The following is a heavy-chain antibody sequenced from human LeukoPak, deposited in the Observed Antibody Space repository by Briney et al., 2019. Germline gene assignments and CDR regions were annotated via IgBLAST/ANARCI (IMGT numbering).Heavy chain of an antibody. Sequence: GGSLRLSCAASGFTFTNYWMHWVRQAPGMGLVWVSRLPPDELGIIYADSVKGRFTISRDNAKNSLYLQMNSLRAEDTAVYYCASGLELDYWGQGTLVTVSS. J-gene: IGHJ4*02. CDR1: GFTFTNYW. V-gene: IGHV3-74*01. CDR3: ASGLELDY. CDR2: LPPDELGI.